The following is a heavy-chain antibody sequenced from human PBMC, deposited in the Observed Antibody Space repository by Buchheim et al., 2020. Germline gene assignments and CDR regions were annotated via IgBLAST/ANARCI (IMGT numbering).Heavy chain of an antibody. V-gene: IGHV1-8*01. CDR1: GYTFTSYD. Sequence: QVQLVQSGAEVKKPGASVKVSCKASGYTFTSYDINWVRQATGQGLEWMGWMNPNSGNTGYAQKFQGRVTMTRNTSISTAYMELGSLRSGDTAVYYCAIRPVNSWFGEYYYDDGMDVWGQGTT. J-gene: IGHJ6*02. CDR3: AIRPVNSWFGEYYYDDGMDV. CDR2: MNPNSGNT. D-gene: IGHD3-10*01.